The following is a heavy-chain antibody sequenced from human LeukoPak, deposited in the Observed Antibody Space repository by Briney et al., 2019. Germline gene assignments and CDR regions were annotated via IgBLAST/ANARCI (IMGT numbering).Heavy chain of an antibody. Sequence: GGSLRLSCAASGFTFSNYDMYWVRQGTGKGLEWVSAIGTAGDTYYPGSVKGRFTISRENAKNYLYLQMNSLRVGDTGVYYCARFVSSTYGLDVWGQGTTVTVS. CDR2: IGTAGDT. CDR3: ARFVSSTYGLDV. J-gene: IGHJ6*02. V-gene: IGHV3-13*04. CDR1: GFTFSNYD. D-gene: IGHD6-13*01.